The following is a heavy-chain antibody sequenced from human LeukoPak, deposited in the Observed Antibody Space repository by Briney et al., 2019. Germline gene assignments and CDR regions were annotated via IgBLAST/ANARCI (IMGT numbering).Heavy chain of an antibody. CDR1: GFTFSSYW. CDR3: AKDRPTVYSSSWLHFLDS. V-gene: IGHV3-7*03. J-gene: IGHJ4*02. D-gene: IGHD6-13*01. CDR2: IKQDGSEK. Sequence: GGSLRLSCAASGFTFSSYWMSWVRQAPGKGLEWVANIKQDGSEKYYVDSVKGRFTISRDNAKNSLYLQMNSLRADDTAVYYCAKDRPTVYSSSWLHFLDSWGQGTLVTVSS.